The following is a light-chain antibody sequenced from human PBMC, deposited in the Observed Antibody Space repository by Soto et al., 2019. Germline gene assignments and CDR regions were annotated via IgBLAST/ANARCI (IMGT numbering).Light chain of an antibody. CDR2: DVS. CDR1: QDIRGA. V-gene: IGKV1-13*02. CDR3: QQFNSYPII. J-gene: IGKJ5*01. Sequence: AIQVTQSPSSLSASVGDRVTITCRASQDIRGALAWYQQKPGKAPNLLIYDVSTLETGVPSRFSGSGSGTEFTLTISSLQPEDFGTFYCQQFNSYPIIFGHGTRLEIK.